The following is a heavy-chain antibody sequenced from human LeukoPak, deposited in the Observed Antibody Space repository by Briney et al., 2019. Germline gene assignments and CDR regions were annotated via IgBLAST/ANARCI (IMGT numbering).Heavy chain of an antibody. CDR1: GGSISSSSYY. Sequence: SETLSLTCTVSGGSISSSSYYWGWIRKPPGKGLEWIGSIYYSGSTYYNPSLKSRVTISVDTSKNQFSLKLSSVTAADTAVYYCARQAPVLRFLEWLSTALVDYWGQGTLVTVSS. V-gene: IGHV4-39*01. J-gene: IGHJ4*02. D-gene: IGHD3-3*01. CDR3: ARQAPVLRFLEWLSTALVDY. CDR2: IYYSGST.